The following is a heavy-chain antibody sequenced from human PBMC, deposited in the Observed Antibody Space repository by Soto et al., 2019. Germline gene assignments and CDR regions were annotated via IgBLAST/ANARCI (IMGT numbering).Heavy chain of an antibody. Sequence: XEFLRLSCAASGFTLSGYDMNWVRQAPGKGLEWVSYISSSSSYTNYADSVKGRFTISRDNAKNSLYLQMNSLRAEDTAVYYCARELAVAGFDYWGQGTLVTVSS. CDR1: GFTLSGYD. CDR3: ARELAVAGFDY. D-gene: IGHD6-19*01. J-gene: IGHJ4*02. CDR2: ISSSSSYT. V-gene: IGHV3-11*06.